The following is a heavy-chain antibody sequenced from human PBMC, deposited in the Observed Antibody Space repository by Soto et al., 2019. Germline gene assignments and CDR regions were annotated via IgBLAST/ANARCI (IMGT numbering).Heavy chain of an antibody. CDR2: ISTSSTYI. V-gene: IGHV3-21*06. J-gene: IGHJ4*02. CDR3: ARGPIGNFDY. CDR1: GFTFSSYA. Sequence: EVQLLESGGGLVQPGGSLRLSCAASGFTFSSYAMSWVRQAPGKGLEWVSAISTSSTYIYYADSVKGRFTISRDNAKNSLYLQMNSLRAEDTAVYYCARGPIGNFDYWGQGTLVTVSS.